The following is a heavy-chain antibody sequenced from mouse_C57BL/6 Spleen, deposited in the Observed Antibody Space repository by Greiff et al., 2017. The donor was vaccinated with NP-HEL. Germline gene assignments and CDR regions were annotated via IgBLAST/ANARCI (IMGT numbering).Heavy chain of an antibody. CDR1: GFTFSSYA. CDR2: ISDGGSYT. CDR3: ARGDGSSYGFAY. V-gene: IGHV5-4*03. D-gene: IGHD1-1*01. J-gene: IGHJ3*01. Sequence: EVKLMESGGGLVKPGGSLKLSCAASGFTFSSYAMSWVRQTPERRLEWVATISDGGSYTYYPDNVKGRFTISRDNAKNNLYLQMSHLKSEDTAMYYCARGDGSSYGFAYWGQGTLVTVSA.